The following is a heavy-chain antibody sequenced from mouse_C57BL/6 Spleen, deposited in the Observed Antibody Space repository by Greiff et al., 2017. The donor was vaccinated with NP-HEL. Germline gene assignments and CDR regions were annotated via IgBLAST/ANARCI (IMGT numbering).Heavy chain of an antibody. CDR2: FSVGGVYF. V-gene: IGHV5-9-1*02. D-gene: IGHD1-1*01. CDR1: GFPFISFP. Sequence: VKLVESGEGLVKPGGSRNPSLPDSGFPFISFPFFWFPTPPGKGLEWVATFSVGGVYFYLPDTVKGRFTISRDNARNTLYLQMSSLKSEDTAMYYCTREGNYYGSSYAWFAYWGQGTLVTVSA. CDR3: TREGNYYGSSYAWFAY. J-gene: IGHJ3*01.